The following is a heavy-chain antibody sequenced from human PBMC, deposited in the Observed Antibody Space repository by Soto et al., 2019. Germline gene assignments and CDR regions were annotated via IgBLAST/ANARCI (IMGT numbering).Heavy chain of an antibody. J-gene: IGHJ6*02. CDR3: ARDGGSGSYVYYYYYYGMDV. V-gene: IGHV1-2*02. Sequence: AASVKVSCKASGYTFTGYYIHWVRQAPGQGLEWMGWIDPNSGNTNYAQNFQGRVTMTTDTSTSTAYMELRSLRSDDTAVYYCARDGGSGSYVYYYYYYGMDVWGQGTTVTVSS. CDR1: GYTFTGYY. D-gene: IGHD1-26*01. CDR2: IDPNSGNT.